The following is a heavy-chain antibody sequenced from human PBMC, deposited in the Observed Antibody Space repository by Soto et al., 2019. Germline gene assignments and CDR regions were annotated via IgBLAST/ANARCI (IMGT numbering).Heavy chain of an antibody. CDR2: IFWNDDE. D-gene: IGHD3-3*02. J-gene: IGHJ2*01. Sequence: GVGWIRQPPGKALEWLALIFWNDDERYSPSLKNRLTITQDTSKNPVVLTMTNMVPVDTATYYCAHSHFFFQAEDGIRDTVQVSEFLLNRSSDL. CDR1: G. V-gene: IGHV2-5*01. CDR3: AHSHFFFQAEDGIRDTVQVSEFLLNRSSDL.